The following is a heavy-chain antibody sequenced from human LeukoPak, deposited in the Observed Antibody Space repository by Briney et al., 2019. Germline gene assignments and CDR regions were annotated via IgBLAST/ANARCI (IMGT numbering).Heavy chain of an antibody. CDR2: IRYDGSDK. J-gene: IGHJ4*02. CDR1: GFTFSSYG. Sequence: GGSLRLSCAASGFTFSSYGMHWVRQAPGKGLEWVAFIRYDGSDKYYADSVKGRFTISRDNSKNTLYLQMNSLRAEDTAVYYCALYYYDSSGYPYFDYWGRGTLVTVSS. V-gene: IGHV3-30*02. CDR3: ALYYYDSSGYPYFDY. D-gene: IGHD3-22*01.